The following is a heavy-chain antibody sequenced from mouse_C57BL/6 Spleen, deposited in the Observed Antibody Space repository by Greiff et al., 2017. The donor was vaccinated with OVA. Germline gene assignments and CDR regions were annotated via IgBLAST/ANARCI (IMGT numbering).Heavy chain of an antibody. CDR3: ERQEGYDGYYEAMDY. CDR1: GFTFSSYG. V-gene: IGHV5-6*01. D-gene: IGHD2-3*01. CDR2: ISSGGSYT. J-gene: IGHJ4*01. Sequence: EVKLVESGGDLVKPGGSLKLSCAASGFTFSSYGMSWVRQTPDKRLEWVATISSGGSYTYYPDSVKGRFTFSRANAKNTLYLQLSSLKTVKTAKYYCERQEGYDGYYEAMDYWGQGTSVTVSS.